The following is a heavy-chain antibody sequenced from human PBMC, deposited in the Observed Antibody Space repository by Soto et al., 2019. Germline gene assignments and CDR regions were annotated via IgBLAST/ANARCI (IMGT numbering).Heavy chain of an antibody. CDR2: INPNSGGT. J-gene: IGHJ4*02. V-gene: IGHV1-2*02. Sequence: GASVKVSCKASGYTFTGYYMHWVRQAPGQGLEWKGWINPNSGGTNYAQKFQGRVTMTRDTSISTAYMELSRLRSDDTAVYYCARGFSVYEWELPYYFDYWGQGTLVTVSS. CDR1: GYTFTGYY. D-gene: IGHD1-26*01. CDR3: ARGFSVYEWELPYYFDY.